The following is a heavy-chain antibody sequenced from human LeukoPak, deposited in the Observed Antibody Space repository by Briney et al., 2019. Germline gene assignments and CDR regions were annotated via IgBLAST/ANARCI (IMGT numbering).Heavy chain of an antibody. D-gene: IGHD6-19*01. J-gene: IGHJ4*02. CDR2: INHSGST. CDR1: GGSFSGYY. CDR3: ARERAVAAPRELNFDY. V-gene: IGHV4-34*01. Sequence: SETLSLICAVYGGSFSGYYWSWIRQPPGKGLEWIGEINHSGSTNYNPSLKSRVTIPVDTSKNQFSLKLSSVTAADTAVYYCARERAVAAPRELNFDYWGQGTLVTVSS.